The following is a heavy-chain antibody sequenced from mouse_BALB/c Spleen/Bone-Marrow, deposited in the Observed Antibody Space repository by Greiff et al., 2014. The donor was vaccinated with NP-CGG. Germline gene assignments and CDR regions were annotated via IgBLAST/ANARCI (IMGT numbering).Heavy chain of an antibody. Sequence: VKLQQPGAELVKPGASVKLSCTASGFNIKDTYMHWVKQRPEKGLEWIGRIDPANGNTKYDPKFQGKATITADTSYNTAYLQLSSLTSEDTAVYYCASYYYGSSSFAYWGQGTLVTVSA. CDR3: ASYYYGSSSFAY. J-gene: IGHJ3*01. V-gene: IGHV14-3*02. CDR2: IDPANGNT. CDR1: GFNIKDTY. D-gene: IGHD1-1*01.